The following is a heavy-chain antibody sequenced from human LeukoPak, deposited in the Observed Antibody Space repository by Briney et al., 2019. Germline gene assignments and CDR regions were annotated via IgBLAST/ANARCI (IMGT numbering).Heavy chain of an antibody. Sequence: SETLSLTCTVSGGSISSGGYYWSWIRQPPGKGLEWIGYIYHSGSTYYNPSLKSRVTISVDRSKNQFSLKLSSVTAADTAVYYCARVWAGPNDYWGQGTLVTVSS. J-gene: IGHJ4*02. CDR1: GGSISSGGYY. CDR3: ARVWAGPNDY. D-gene: IGHD6-19*01. V-gene: IGHV4-30-2*01. CDR2: IYHSGST.